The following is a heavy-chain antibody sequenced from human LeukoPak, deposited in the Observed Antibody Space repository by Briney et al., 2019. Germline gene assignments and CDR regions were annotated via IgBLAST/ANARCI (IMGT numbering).Heavy chain of an antibody. CDR3: ARAHHITMVRDANYGMDV. CDR1: WFTVSNNY. CDR2: IYSGAST. Sequence: PGGSLRLCRAASWFTVSNNYMGLSLQASGNRLEWVSVIYSGASTYYADCVKGQFTISRHNSKNTLYLQMNSLRAEDTAVYYCARAHHITMVRDANYGMDVWGQGTTVSVSS. J-gene: IGHJ6*02. V-gene: IGHV3-53*04. D-gene: IGHD3-10*01.